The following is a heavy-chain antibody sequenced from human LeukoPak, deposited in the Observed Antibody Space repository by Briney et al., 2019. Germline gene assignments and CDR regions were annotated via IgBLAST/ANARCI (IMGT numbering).Heavy chain of an antibody. CDR2: NSGRGGST. Sequence: GAAVPVSFAATGWTFGSYAMGWVRPAPGKGLEWVSANSGRGGSTYYAGCVKGRFTLSRDNSKNTLYLQMNSLRAEDTAVYYCAKGDSGSYYKDPYYFDYWGQGTLVTVSS. J-gene: IGHJ4*02. D-gene: IGHD1-26*01. CDR3: AKGDSGSYYKDPYYFDY. V-gene: IGHV3-23*01. CDR1: GWTFGSYA.